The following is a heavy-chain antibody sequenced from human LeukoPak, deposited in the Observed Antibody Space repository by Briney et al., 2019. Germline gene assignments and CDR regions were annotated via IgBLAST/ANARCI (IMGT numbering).Heavy chain of an antibody. Sequence: GGSLRLSCAASGFTVSSNYMSWVRQAPGKGLEWVSAISGSGGSTYYADSVKGRFTISRDNSKNTLYLQMNSLRAEDTAVYYCAKDPRRVGATLFDYWGQGTLVTVSS. J-gene: IGHJ4*02. CDR2: ISGSGGST. V-gene: IGHV3-23*01. CDR1: GFTVSSNY. D-gene: IGHD1-26*01. CDR3: AKDPRRVGATLFDY.